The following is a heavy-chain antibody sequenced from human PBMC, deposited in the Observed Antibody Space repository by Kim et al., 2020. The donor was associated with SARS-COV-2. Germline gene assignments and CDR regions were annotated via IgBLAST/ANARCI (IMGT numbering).Heavy chain of an antibody. V-gene: IGHV3-23*01. J-gene: IGHJ6*02. Sequence: GGSLRLSCVASGFYFTSNAMNWVRQAPGKGPEWVSGIGGDETTHYADSVKGRFRISRDNSKNTLYLQMNSLRVEDTARYYCAKDLYDYSAMDVWGQGTPVTVS. CDR2: IGGDETT. D-gene: IGHD4-4*01. CDR1: GFYFTSNA. CDR3: AKDLYDYSAMDV.